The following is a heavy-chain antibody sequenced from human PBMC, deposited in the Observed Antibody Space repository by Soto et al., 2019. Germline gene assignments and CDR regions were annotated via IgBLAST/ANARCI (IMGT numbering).Heavy chain of an antibody. D-gene: IGHD3-22*01. CDR3: VRDGLDYYDTERLYFDN. CDR1: GFNVITYS. Sequence: EVQLVESGGGPVRPGGSLKLSCAASGFNVITYSLSWVRQAPGKGLEWVASISSSAVYIDYADSVKGRFTISRDNANNSLYLQMNSLRAEDTATYHCVRDGLDYYDTERLYFDNWGQGTLVTVSS. V-gene: IGHV3-21*01. CDR2: ISSSAVYI. J-gene: IGHJ4*02.